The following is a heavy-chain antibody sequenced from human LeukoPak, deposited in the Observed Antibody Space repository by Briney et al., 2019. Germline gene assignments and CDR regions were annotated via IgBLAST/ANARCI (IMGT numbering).Heavy chain of an antibody. CDR2: IYYSGST. D-gene: IGHD1-1*01. J-gene: IGHJ3*02. V-gene: IGHV4-59*01. CDR3: ATLPSSTTHDAFDI. CDR1: GGSISSYY. Sequence: SETLSLTCTVSGGSISSYYWSWIRQPPGKGLEWIGYIYYSGSTNNNPSLKSRVTISVDTSKNQFSLKLSSVTAADTAVYYCATLPSSTTHDAFDIWGQGTMVTVSS.